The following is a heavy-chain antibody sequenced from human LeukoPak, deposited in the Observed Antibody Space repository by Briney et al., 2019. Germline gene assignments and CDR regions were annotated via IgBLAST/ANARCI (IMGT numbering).Heavy chain of an antibody. V-gene: IGHV3-53*01. CDR2: IYSGGST. CDR1: GFTVSSNY. CDR3: ASYLDTAMGPYYYYYMDV. D-gene: IGHD5-18*01. Sequence: GGSLRLSCAASGFTVSSNYMSWVRQAPGKGLEWVSVIYSGGSTYYADSVKGRFTISRDNSKNTLYLQMNSLRAEDTAVYYCASYLDTAMGPYYYYYMDVWGKGTTVTVSS. J-gene: IGHJ6*03.